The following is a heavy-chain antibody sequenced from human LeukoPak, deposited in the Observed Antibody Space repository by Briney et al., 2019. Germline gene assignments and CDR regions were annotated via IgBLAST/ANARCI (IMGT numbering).Heavy chain of an antibody. CDR1: GYTFTSYA. Sequence: ASAKVSCKASGYTFTSYAMHWVRQAPGQRLEWMGWINAGNGNTKYSQKFQGRVTITRDTSASTAYMELSSLRSEDTAVYYCARGWLAETAVVTPYNYWGQGTLVTVSS. V-gene: IGHV1-3*01. D-gene: IGHD4-23*01. J-gene: IGHJ4*02. CDR2: INAGNGNT. CDR3: ARGWLAETAVVTPYNY.